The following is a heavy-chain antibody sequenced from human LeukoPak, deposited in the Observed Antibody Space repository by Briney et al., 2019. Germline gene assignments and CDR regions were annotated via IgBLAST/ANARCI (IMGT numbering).Heavy chain of an antibody. D-gene: IGHD2-2*02. CDR2: ISWNSGSI. V-gene: IGHV3-9*01. Sequence: GRSLRLSCAASGFTFDDYAMHWVRQAPGKGLEWVSGISWNSGSIGYADSVKGRFTISRDNAKNSLYLQMNSLRAEDTALYYCAKGSKIVVVPAAIGSWGQGTLVTVSS. CDR3: AKGSKIVVVPAAIGS. J-gene: IGHJ5*02. CDR1: GFTFDDYA.